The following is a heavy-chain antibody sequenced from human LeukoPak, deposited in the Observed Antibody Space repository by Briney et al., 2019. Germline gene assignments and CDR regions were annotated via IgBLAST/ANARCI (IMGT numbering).Heavy chain of an antibody. CDR3: ARVRSGWYEDY. V-gene: IGHV3-21*01. D-gene: IGHD6-19*01. Sequence: GGSLRLSCAASGFTFSSYGMNWVRQAPGKGLEWVSSISSSSSYIYYADSVEGRFTISRDNAKNSLYLQMNSLRAEDTAVYYCARVRSGWYEDYWGQGTLVTVSS. J-gene: IGHJ4*02. CDR2: ISSSSSYI. CDR1: GFTFSSYG.